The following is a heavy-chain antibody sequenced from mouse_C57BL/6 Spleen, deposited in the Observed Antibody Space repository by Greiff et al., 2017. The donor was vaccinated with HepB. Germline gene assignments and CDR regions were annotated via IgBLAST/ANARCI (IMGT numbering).Heavy chain of an antibody. CDR1: GYTFTSYW. J-gene: IGHJ2*01. V-gene: IGHV1-50*01. D-gene: IGHD1-1*01. Sequence: QVQLQQPGAELVKPGASVKLSCKASGYTFTSYWMQWVKQRPGQGLEWIGEIDPSDSYTNYNQKFKGKATLTVDTSSSTAYMQLSSLTSEDSAVYYCARPGEKNYSGSSPDYWGQGTTLTVSS. CDR2: IDPSDSYT. CDR3: ARPGEKNYSGSSPDY.